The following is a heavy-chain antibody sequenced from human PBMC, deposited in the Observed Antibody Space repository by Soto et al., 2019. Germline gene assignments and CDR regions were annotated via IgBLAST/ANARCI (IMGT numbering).Heavy chain of an antibody. CDR3: AKDRDTGSILWLMGY. CDR1: GFTFSSYA. J-gene: IGHJ4*02. D-gene: IGHD2-21*01. Sequence: HPGGSLRLSCAASGFTFSSYAMSWVRQAPGKGLEWVSAISGSGGSTYYADSVKGRFTISRDNSKNTLYLQMNSLRAEDTAVYYCAKDRDTGSILWLMGYWGQGTLVTSP. V-gene: IGHV3-23*01. CDR2: ISGSGGST.